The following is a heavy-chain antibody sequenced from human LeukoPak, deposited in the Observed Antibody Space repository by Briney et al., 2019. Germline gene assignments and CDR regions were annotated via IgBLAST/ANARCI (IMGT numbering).Heavy chain of an antibody. CDR3: ARHKAERGSSGYDWGAFDV. Sequence: TGESLKISCKNSGYRFNNYWIGWVRQMPGKGLEWMGIIYPDDSDTRYSPSFQGQVTISADKSISTAYLQWSSLKASDTAMYYCARHKAERGSSGYDWGAFDVWGQGTMVTVSS. CDR1: GYRFNNYW. V-gene: IGHV5-51*01. D-gene: IGHD5-12*01. J-gene: IGHJ3*01. CDR2: IYPDDSDT.